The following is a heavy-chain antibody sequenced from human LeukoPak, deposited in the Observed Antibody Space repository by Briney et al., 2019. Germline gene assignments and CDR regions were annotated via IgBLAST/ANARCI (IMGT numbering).Heavy chain of an antibody. D-gene: IGHD6-13*01. CDR3: ARTLGIAAAGTLGV. Sequence: SVKVSCKASGGTFSSYAISWVRQAPGQGLEWMGGIIPIFGTANYAQKFQGRVTITTDESTSTAYMELSSLRSVDTAVYYCARTLGIAAAGTLGVWGQGTLVTVSS. V-gene: IGHV1-69*05. CDR1: GGTFSSYA. CDR2: IIPIFGTA. J-gene: IGHJ4*02.